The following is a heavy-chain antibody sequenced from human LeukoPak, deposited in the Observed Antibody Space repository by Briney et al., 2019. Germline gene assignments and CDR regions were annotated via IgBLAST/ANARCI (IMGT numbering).Heavy chain of an antibody. CDR1: GLTFSTYS. V-gene: IGHV3-21*04. CDR3: ATQEGYDSGWYYFDY. CDR2: ISSSSRNI. J-gene: IGHJ4*02. D-gene: IGHD6-19*01. Sequence: GGSLRLSCAVSGLTFSTYSMNWVRQAPGKGLEWVSSISSSSRNIYYADSLRGRFTISRDNAKNSLYLQMNSLRAEDTAVYYCATQEGYDSGWYYFDYWGQGTLVTVSS.